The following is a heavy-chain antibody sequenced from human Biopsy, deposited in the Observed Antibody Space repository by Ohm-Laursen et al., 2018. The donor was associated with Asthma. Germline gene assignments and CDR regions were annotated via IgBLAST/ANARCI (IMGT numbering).Heavy chain of an antibody. CDR2: INAGNGNT. D-gene: IGHD1-26*01. Sequence: GASVKVSCKASGYTFISYAIHWVRQAPGQRLEWMGWINAGNGNTKYSQKFQGRVTITRDTSASTAYMELSSLRSEDTAVYCCARAGALIVGATMGYWGQGTLVTVSS. CDR1: GYTFISYA. V-gene: IGHV1-3*01. CDR3: ARAGALIVGATMGY. J-gene: IGHJ4*02.